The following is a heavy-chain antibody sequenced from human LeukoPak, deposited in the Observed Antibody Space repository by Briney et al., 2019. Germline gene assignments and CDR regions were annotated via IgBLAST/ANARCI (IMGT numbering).Heavy chain of an antibody. CDR1: GGSISSGGHY. CDR3: ARLPRRYNNHSKNRNTNFDY. J-gene: IGHJ4*02. D-gene: IGHD3-16*02. Sequence: PSETLSLTCTVSGGSISSGGHYWSWIRQPPGKGLEWIGYIYHSGSTYYNPSLKSRVTISVDRSKNQFSLKLSSVTAADTAVYYCARLPRRYNNHSKNRNTNFDYWGQGTLVTVSS. CDR2: IYHSGST. V-gene: IGHV4-30-2*01.